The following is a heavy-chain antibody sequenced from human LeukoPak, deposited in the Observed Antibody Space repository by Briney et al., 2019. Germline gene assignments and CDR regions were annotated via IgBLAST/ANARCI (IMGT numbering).Heavy chain of an antibody. CDR3: ASWGAGGNS. CDR2: INPDGSGK. D-gene: IGHD3-16*01. J-gene: IGHJ4*02. Sequence: PGGSLRLSCEASGFTLSTYWMNWVCQVPGKGLDWVANINPDGSGKRYVDSVKGRFTIARDNADNSLSLQMNSLRAEDTAVYYCASWGAGGNSWGQGTVVTVSS. V-gene: IGHV3-7*01. CDR1: GFTLSTYW.